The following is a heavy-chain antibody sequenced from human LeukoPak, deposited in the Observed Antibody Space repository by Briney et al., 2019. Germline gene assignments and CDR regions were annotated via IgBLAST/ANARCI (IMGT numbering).Heavy chain of an antibody. CDR1: GFPFRSYA. J-gene: IGHJ4*02. CDR2: FRGRGGST. CDR3: AKDSAFLYYYGSGSYQPLDY. D-gene: IGHD3-10*01. V-gene: IGHV3-23*01. Sequence: GGSLSLSCPASGFPFRSYAMSWVRQAPGKGLEWVSAFRGRGGSTFYADSVKGRFTISRDNSKNTLYLQMNSLRAEDTAVYYCAKDSAFLYYYGSGSYQPLDYWGQGTLVTVSS.